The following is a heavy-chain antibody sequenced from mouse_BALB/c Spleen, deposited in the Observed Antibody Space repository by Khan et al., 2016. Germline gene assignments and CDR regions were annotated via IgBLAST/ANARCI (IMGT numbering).Heavy chain of an antibody. CDR2: INPSSGYT. J-gene: IGHJ2*01. V-gene: IGHV1-4*01. CDR3: VRSDRMGDNYLFDN. D-gene: IGHD1-3*01. Sequence: VQLQESGAELVRPGASVKMSCKASGYTFTIYTLHWVKQRPGQGLEWIGYINPSSGYTNYNQKFKDKATLTADKSSSTAHMQLSSLTSEYFAIYYGVRSDRMGDNYLFDNWGQGTTLTVSS. CDR1: GYTFTIYT.